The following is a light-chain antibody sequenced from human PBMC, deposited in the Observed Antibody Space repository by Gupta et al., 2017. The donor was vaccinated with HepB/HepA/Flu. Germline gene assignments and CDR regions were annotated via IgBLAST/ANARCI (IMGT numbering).Light chain of an antibody. CDR2: WDV. Sequence: SYVVTQPSSVSVAPGMTARITCGGNDIGNYSVHWYQQRPGQAPVLVISWDVVRPSGIPVRFSGSSSGTAATLTIXSXQAGDEXEYYCYASDKSRDHVVFGSGTTLTVL. CDR3: YASDKSRDHVV. V-gene: IGLV3-21*04. J-gene: IGLJ2*01. CDR1: DIGNYS.